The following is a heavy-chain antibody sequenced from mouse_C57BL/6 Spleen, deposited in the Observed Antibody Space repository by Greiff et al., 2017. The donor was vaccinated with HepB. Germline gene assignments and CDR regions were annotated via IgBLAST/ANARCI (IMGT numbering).Heavy chain of an antibody. Sequence: DVMLVESGGGLVKPGGSLKLSCAASGFTFSSYAMSWVRQTPEKRLEWVATISDGGSYTYYPDNVKGRFTISRDNAKNNLYLQMSHLKSEDTAMYYCARDDYDEFAYWGQGTLVTVSA. CDR1: GFTFSSYA. D-gene: IGHD2-4*01. J-gene: IGHJ3*01. CDR2: ISDGGSYT. CDR3: ARDDYDEFAY. V-gene: IGHV5-4*01.